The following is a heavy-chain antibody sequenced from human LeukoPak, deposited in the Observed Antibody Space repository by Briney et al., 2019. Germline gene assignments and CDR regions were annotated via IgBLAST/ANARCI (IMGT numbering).Heavy chain of an antibody. D-gene: IGHD6-6*01. CDR1: GGSTSTSTSC. J-gene: IGHJ6*03. V-gene: IGHV4-39*07. CDR2: IHYSGST. Sequence: SETLSLTCSVSGGSTSTSTSCWGWVRQPPGKGLEWIGSIHYSGSTYKNPSLKSRVTISMDTSRSQFSLKVTSLTAADSAGYFCARQSSSSRYFTDVWGRGTTVTVSS. CDR3: ARQSSSSRYFTDV.